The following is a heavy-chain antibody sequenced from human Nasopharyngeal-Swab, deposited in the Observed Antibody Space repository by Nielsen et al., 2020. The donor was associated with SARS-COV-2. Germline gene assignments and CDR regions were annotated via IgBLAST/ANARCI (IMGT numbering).Heavy chain of an antibody. Sequence: SCAATGFTFSSYAMSWVSQAPGKGLAWVSIISGSGDTTYYADSVNDRFTISRDNSKNTLYLQMNSLRVEDTAVYYCAKAPYLRGLDVWGQGTTVTVSS. D-gene: IGHD2-21*01. CDR2: ISGSGDTT. V-gene: IGHV3-23*01. CDR1: GFTFSSYA. CDR3: AKAPYLRGLDV. J-gene: IGHJ6*02.